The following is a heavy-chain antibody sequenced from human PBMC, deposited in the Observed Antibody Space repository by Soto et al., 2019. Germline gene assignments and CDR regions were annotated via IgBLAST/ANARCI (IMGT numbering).Heavy chain of an antibody. CDR2: IYYTGNT. CDR3: ARHSHEDHGDPNWFDP. V-gene: IGHV4-39*01. Sequence: QVQLQESGPGLVWPSETLSLTCTVSGGSISSNIYYWGWIRQPPGKGLEWIGSIYYTGNTFYNPSLKSRVTLAVDTSENQFSLRLSSVTAEDTAVYYCARHSHEDHGDPNWFDPWGQGTLVTVSS. J-gene: IGHJ5*02. D-gene: IGHD4-17*01. CDR1: GGSISSNIYY.